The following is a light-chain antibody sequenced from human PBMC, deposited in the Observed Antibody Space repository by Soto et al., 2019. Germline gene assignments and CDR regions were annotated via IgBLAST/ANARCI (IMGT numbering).Light chain of an antibody. CDR2: EVS. J-gene: IGLJ1*01. CDR1: SXDIGAYNY. CDR3: FSFTTDWTHV. Sequence: QSALTQPGSVSGSPGQSITISCTGSSXDIGAYNYVSWFQQYPGKAPKLIISEVSNRPSGVSNRFSGSKSGTAASLTISGLQTEDEADYFCFSFTTDWTHVFGTGTKVIFL. V-gene: IGLV2-14*01.